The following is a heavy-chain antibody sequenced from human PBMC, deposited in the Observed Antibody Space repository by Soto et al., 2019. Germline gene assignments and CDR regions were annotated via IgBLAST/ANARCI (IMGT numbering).Heavy chain of an antibody. CDR3: ASFLEYSSSSGYYYYGMDV. V-gene: IGHV1-18*01. J-gene: IGHJ6*02. CDR2: ISGYNGNT. CDR1: GYTFASYG. D-gene: IGHD6-6*01. Sequence: ASVKVSCKASGYTFASYGIAWVRQAPGKGLEWVGWISGYNGNTNYAQNLQGRVTMTTDTSTSTAYMELRSLRSDDTAVYYCASFLEYSSSSGYYYYGMDVWGQGTLVTVSS.